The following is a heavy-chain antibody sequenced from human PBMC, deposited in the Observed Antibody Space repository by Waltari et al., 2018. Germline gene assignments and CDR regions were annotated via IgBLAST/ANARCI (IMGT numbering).Heavy chain of an antibody. Sequence: QVQLQESGPGLVKPSETLSLTCTVSGGSISPYWWSWIRQPPGKGLEWIANIYNTGSTTYNPPLKSRVTISVDTSKSLFSLRLSSVTAADTAVYYCARHGRSAGLDYWSQGTLVTVSS. D-gene: IGHD1-26*01. V-gene: IGHV4-59*08. CDR3: ARHGRSAGLDY. CDR2: IYNTGST. CDR1: GGSISPYW. J-gene: IGHJ4*02.